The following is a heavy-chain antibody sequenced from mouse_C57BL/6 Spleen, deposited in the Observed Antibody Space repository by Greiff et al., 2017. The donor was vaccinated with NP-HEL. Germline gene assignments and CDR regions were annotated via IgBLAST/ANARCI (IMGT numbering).Heavy chain of an antibody. CDR2: IYPGSGST. D-gene: IGHD1-1*01. V-gene: IGHV1-55*01. Sequence: QVQLQQPGAELVKPGASVKMSCKASGYTFTSYWITWVKQRPGQGLEWIGDIYPGSGSTNYNEKFKSKATLTVDTSSSTAYMQLSSLTSEDSAVYYWARGGYYARYFEVWGTGTTVTVSS. CDR3: ARGGYYARYFEV. J-gene: IGHJ1*03. CDR1: GYTFTSYW.